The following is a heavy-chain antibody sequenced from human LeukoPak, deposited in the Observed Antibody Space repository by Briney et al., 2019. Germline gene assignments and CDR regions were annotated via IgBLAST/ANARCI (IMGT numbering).Heavy chain of an antibody. CDR3: ARDGGGFDIYFDY. J-gene: IGHJ4*02. V-gene: IGHV3-33*01. CDR2: IWYDGSNK. CDR1: GFTFISYD. D-gene: IGHD5-12*01. Sequence: GRSLRLYCSASGFTFISYDMHWVRQAPGKGLEWVAVIWYDGSNKYHADSVKGRITISRDNSKTKLDLQMNSPKAEGTAEYYCARDGGGFDIYFDYWGQGTLVTVSS.